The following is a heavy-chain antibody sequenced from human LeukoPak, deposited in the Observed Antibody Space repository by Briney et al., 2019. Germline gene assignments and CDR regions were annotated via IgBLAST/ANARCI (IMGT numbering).Heavy chain of an antibody. CDR1: GDSISTYY. D-gene: IGHD3-22*01. CDR3: ARAGDRSGYSDS. V-gene: IGHV4-59*12. J-gene: IGHJ4*02. CDR2: IRYSGSA. Sequence: SETLSLTCTVSGDSISTYYWSWIRQPPGKGLEWIGYIRYSGSANYNPSLRSRVTISIDTSKNQFSLKLNSMTAADTAVYYCARAGDRSGYSDSWGQGTLVTVSS.